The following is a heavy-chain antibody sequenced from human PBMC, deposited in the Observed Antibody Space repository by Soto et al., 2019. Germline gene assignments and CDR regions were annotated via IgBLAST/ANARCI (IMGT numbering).Heavy chain of an antibody. CDR1: GFTFSSYG. J-gene: IGHJ4*02. V-gene: IGHV3-30*18. Sequence: QVQLVESGGAVVQPGRSLRLSCAASGFTFSSYGMHWVRQAPGKGLEWVAVISYDGSNKYYADSVKGRFTISRDNSKNTLYLQMNSLRAEDTAVYYCAKVMEPAGYWGQGTLVTVSS. CDR3: AKVMEPAGY. CDR2: ISYDGSNK. D-gene: IGHD1-1*01.